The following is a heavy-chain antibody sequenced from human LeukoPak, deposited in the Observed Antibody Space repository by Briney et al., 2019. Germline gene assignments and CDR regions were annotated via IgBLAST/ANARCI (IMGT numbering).Heavy chain of an antibody. V-gene: IGHV3-21*01. CDR1: GFTFSSST. D-gene: IGHD2-21*02. J-gene: IGHJ4*02. Sequence: GGSLRLSCAASGFTFSSSTMNWVRQAPGKGLEWVSSISISSSYIYYADSVKGRFTISRDNAKNSLYLQMNSLRAEDTAVYFCARSDYCGGDCYSSLSNYWGQGTLVTVSS. CDR2: ISISSSYI. CDR3: ARSDYCGGDCYSSLSNY.